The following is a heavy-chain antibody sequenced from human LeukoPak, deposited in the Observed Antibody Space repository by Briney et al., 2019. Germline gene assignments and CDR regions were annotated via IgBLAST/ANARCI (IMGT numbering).Heavy chain of an antibody. CDR2: VRNKPNTYTT. Sequence: PGGSLRLSCAASGLTLSDHYMDWVRQAPGKGLEWVGRVRNKPNTYTTDYAASVKGRFTISRDDSKNSLYLQMNSLKTEDTAVYYCTRVRHGDYFDYWGQGTLVTVSS. J-gene: IGHJ4*02. V-gene: IGHV3-72*01. CDR1: GLTLSDHY. CDR3: TRVRHGDYFDY. D-gene: IGHD4-17*01.